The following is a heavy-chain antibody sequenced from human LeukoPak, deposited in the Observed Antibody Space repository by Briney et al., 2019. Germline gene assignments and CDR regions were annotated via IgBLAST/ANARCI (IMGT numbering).Heavy chain of an antibody. D-gene: IGHD5-12*01. V-gene: IGHV3-15*01. Sequence: GGSLRLSCAASGFTFSNAWMSWVRQAPGKGLEWVGRIKSKTDGGTTDYAAPVKGRFTISRDDSKNTLYLQMNSLKTEDTAVYYCTTDVQWLRFVPFDYWGQGTLVTVSS. J-gene: IGHJ4*02. CDR2: IKSKTDGGTT. CDR1: GFTFSNAW. CDR3: TTDVQWLRFVPFDY.